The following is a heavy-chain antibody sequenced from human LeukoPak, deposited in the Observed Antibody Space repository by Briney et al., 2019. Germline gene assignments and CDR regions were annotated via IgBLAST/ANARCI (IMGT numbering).Heavy chain of an antibody. D-gene: IGHD6-19*01. V-gene: IGHV3-30*18. Sequence: GGSLRLSCAASGFTFSSYGMHWVRQAPGKGLEWVAVISYDGSNKYYADSVKGRFTISRDNAKNSLYLQMNSLRAEDTALYYCAKDSSGWPRDAFDIWGQGTMVTVSS. CDR1: GFTFSSYG. CDR2: ISYDGSNK. J-gene: IGHJ3*02. CDR3: AKDSSGWPRDAFDI.